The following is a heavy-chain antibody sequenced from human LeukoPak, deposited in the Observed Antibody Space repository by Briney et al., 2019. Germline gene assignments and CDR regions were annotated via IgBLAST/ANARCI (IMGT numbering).Heavy chain of an antibody. CDR1: GYTFTSYG. D-gene: IGHD6-6*01. Sequence: ASVKVSCKASGYTFTSYGISWVRQAPGQGLEWMGWISAYNGNTNYAQKLQGRVTMTTDTSTSTAYMELRSLRSDDTAVYYCARGGAYSSSSRGLCWFDPCGQGTLVTVSS. J-gene: IGHJ5*02. V-gene: IGHV1-18*01. CDR3: ARGGAYSSSSRGLCWFDP. CDR2: ISAYNGNT.